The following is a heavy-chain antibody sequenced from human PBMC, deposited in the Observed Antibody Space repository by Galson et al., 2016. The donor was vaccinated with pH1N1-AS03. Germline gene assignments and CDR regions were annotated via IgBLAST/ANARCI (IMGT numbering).Heavy chain of an antibody. Sequence: WVRQAPGKGLEWVAAISFDGSNKHYADSVKGRFTISRDDAKNTLYLQMNSLRSEDTAVYFCTRDLGRFLEWVLDYWGQGSLVTVSS. CDR3: TRDLGRFLEWVLDY. V-gene: IGHV3-30*04. D-gene: IGHD3-3*01. CDR2: ISFDGSNK. J-gene: IGHJ4*02.